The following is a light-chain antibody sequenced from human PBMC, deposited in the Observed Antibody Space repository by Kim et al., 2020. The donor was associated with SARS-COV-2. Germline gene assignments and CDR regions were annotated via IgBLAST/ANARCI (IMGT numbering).Light chain of an antibody. J-gene: IGLJ3*02. CDR3: NSRDSSGDHVV. V-gene: IGLV3-19*01. Sequence: SSELTQDPAVSVALGQTVRLTCQGDSLRNYYATWYQQRPGQAPVLVLFGKYNRPSGIPDRFSGSGSGNPASLTITGAQAEDEADYYCNSRDSSGDHVVFGGGTQLTVL. CDR2: GKY. CDR1: SLRNYY.